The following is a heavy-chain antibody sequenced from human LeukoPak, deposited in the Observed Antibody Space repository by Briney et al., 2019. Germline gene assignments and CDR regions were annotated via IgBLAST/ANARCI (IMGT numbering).Heavy chain of an antibody. CDR2: IYYSGST. J-gene: IGHJ4*02. CDR1: GGSIKNYF. D-gene: IGHD6-13*01. Sequence: SETLSLTCTVSGGSIKNYFWSWIRQPPGKGLEWIGYIYYSGSTNYNPSLKSRVTISVDTSENQFSLELSSVTAADTAVYYCARSYTSSWRSPFDNWGQGTLVTVSS. CDR3: ARSYTSSWRSPFDN. V-gene: IGHV4-59*01.